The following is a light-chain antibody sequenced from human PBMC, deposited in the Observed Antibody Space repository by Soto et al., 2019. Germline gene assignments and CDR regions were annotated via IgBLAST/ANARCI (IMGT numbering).Light chain of an antibody. CDR1: SSDIGGYNY. CDR2: EVS. J-gene: IGLJ2*01. CDR3: SSYTSSNTLV. V-gene: IGLV2-14*01. Sequence: QSALTQPASVSASPGQSITISCTGTSSDIGGYNYVSWYQQHPGKAPKLMIYEVSNRPSGVSSRFSGSKSGNTASLTISGLQAEDEADYYCSSYTSSNTLVFGGGTQLTVL.